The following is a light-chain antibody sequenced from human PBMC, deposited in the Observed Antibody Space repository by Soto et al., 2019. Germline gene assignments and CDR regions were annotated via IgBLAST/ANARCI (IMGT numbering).Light chain of an antibody. CDR1: YSDVGGYNR. CDR3: VSYIESTVTHRV. Sequence: QSVLTQPASVSGSPGQSITISCTGTYSDVGGYNRVSWYQHHPGKAPKMLIFEVSTRPSGISDRFSGSKSGDTASLTISGLQAEDEADYYCVSYIESTVTHRVFGGGTKLTVL. V-gene: IGLV2-14*01. CDR2: EVS. J-gene: IGLJ3*02.